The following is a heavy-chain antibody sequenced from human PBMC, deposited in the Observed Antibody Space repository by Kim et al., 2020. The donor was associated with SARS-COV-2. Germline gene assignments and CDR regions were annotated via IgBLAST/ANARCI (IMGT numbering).Heavy chain of an antibody. Sequence: GGSLRLSCAASGFTFSSYAMSWVRQAPGKGLEWVSAISGSGGSTYYADSVKGRFTISRDNSKNTLYLQMNSLRAEDTAVYYCAKDLRVDTAMVRDAFDIWGQGTMVTVSS. J-gene: IGHJ3*02. CDR2: ISGSGGST. V-gene: IGHV3-23*01. D-gene: IGHD5-18*01. CDR3: AKDLRVDTAMVRDAFDI. CDR1: GFTFSSYA.